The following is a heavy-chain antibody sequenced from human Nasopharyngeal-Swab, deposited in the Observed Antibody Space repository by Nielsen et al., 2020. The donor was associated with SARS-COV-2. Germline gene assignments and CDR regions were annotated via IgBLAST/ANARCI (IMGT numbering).Heavy chain of an antibody. CDR2: ITSSSTR. D-gene: IGHD1-26*01. CDR1: GFAFTDYS. V-gene: IGHV3-48*02. J-gene: IGHJ4*02. CDR3: VREFEATGATYLDY. Sequence: GESLKISCAASGFAFTDYSMDWVRQAPGKGLEWVSYITSSSTRYYADSVKGRFTVSRDNAKNSLYLQMSSLRDEDTAVYYCVREFEATGATYLDYWGLGTLVTVSS.